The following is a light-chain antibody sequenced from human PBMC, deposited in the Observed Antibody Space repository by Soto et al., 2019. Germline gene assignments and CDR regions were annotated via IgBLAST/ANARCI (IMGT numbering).Light chain of an antibody. CDR3: QSYDSSLSGSV. CDR1: SSNTGAGYD. CDR2: GNS. Sequence: QSVLTQPPSVSGAPGQRVTISCTGSSSNTGAGYDVHWYQQLPGTAPKLLIYGNSNRPSGVPDRFSGSKSGTSASLAITGLQAEDEADYYCQSYDSSLSGSVLGTGTKLTVL. J-gene: IGLJ1*01. V-gene: IGLV1-40*01.